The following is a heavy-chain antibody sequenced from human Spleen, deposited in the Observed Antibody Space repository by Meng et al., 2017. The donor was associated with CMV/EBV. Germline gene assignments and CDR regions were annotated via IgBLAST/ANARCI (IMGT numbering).Heavy chain of an antibody. CDR3: SRGDSNGPLY. V-gene: IGHV3-73*01. Sequence: GPVFTFSDAGVHWVRQPSGRGLEWIGRIRNRANSHATAYVASVKGRFTISRDDSKNTMYLHMNSLKTDDTAVYYCSRGDSNGPLYWGPGTLVTVSS. CDR2: IRNRANSHAT. CDR1: VFTFSDAG. J-gene: IGHJ4*02. D-gene: IGHD3-22*01.